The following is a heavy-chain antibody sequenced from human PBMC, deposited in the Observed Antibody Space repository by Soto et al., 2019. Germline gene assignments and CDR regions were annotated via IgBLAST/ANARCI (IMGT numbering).Heavy chain of an antibody. V-gene: IGHV3-23*01. CDR2: IKGLGPT. CDR3: AKDIVSASGWDIDY. D-gene: IGHD6-19*01. Sequence: EVQLLESGGGLVQPGGSLRLSCAASGFTLTNYAVSWVRQAPGQGLEWVSAIKGLGPTYYADSVQGRFTISRDIFKNTVYLQMNSLRAEDTALYYCAKDIVSASGWDIDYWGLGTLVTVAS. J-gene: IGHJ4*02. CDR1: GFTLTNYA.